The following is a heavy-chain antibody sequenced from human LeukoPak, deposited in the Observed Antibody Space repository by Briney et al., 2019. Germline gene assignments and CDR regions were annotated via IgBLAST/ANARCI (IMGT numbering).Heavy chain of an antibody. V-gene: IGHV3-53*01. J-gene: IGHJ4*02. CDR3: ARLDYSGSFYFDY. D-gene: IGHD1-26*01. CDR1: GSTVSNNY. CDR2: IYSGGST. Sequence: GGSLRLSCAASGSTVSNNYMSWVRQAPGKGLEWVSVIYSGGSTYYADSVKGRFTISRDNSKNTLYLQMNSPRAEDTAVYYCARLDYSGSFYFDYWGQGTLVTVSS.